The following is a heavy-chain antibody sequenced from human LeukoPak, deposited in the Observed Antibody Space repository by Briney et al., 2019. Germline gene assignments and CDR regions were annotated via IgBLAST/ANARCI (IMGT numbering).Heavy chain of an antibody. CDR2: IYSGGNT. J-gene: IGHJ3*02. Sequence: HPGGSLRLSCTVSGFTVSSNSWSWVRQAPGKGLEWVSFIYSGGNTHYSDSVKGRFTISRDNSKNTLYLQMNSLRAEDTAVYYCAKDRESGSLVPIVFDIWGQGTMVTVSS. CDR3: AKDRESGSLVPIVFDI. CDR1: GFTVSSNS. V-gene: IGHV3-53*01. D-gene: IGHD1-26*01.